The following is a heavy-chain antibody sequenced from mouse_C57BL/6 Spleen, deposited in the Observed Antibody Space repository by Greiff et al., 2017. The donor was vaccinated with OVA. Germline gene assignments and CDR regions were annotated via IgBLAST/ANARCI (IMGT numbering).Heavy chain of an antibody. CDR1: GYPITSGYY. Sequence: EVQLQESGPGLVKPSQSLSLTCSVTGYPITSGYYWNWIRQFPGNKLEWMGYISYDGSNNYNPSLKNRISITRDTSKNQFFLKLNSVTTEDTATYYCAREGDAPDYWGQGTTLTVSS. CDR3: AREGDAPDY. J-gene: IGHJ2*01. V-gene: IGHV3-6*01. CDR2: ISYDGSN.